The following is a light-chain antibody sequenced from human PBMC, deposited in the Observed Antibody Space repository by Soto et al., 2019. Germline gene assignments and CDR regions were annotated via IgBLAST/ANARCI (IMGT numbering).Light chain of an antibody. CDR2: AAS. Sequence: DIQMTQSPSSVSASGGDRVTITCRASQAISSWLAWYQQKPGKAPKLLIYAASTLQSGVPSRFSGSGSGTEFTLSISSLQPEDFATYYCQQANSFPYTFGQGTKLEI. CDR3: QQANSFPYT. V-gene: IGKV1-12*01. CDR1: QAISSW. J-gene: IGKJ2*01.